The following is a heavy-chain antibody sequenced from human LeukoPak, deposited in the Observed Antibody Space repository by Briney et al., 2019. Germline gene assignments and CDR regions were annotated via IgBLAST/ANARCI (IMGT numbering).Heavy chain of an antibody. CDR3: ARSIIVGAPRRWFDP. CDR1: GYTFTSYY. V-gene: IGHV1-46*01. J-gene: IGHJ5*02. CDR2: INPSGGST. Sequence: ASVKVSCKASGYTFTSYYMHWVRQAPGQGLEWMGIINPSGGSTSYAQKFQGRVTMTRDTSTSTVYMELSSLRSEDTAVYYCARSIIVGAPRRWFDPWGQGTLVTVSS. D-gene: IGHD1-26*01.